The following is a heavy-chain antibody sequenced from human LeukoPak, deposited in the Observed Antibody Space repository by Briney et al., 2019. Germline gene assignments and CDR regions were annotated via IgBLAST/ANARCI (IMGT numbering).Heavy chain of an antibody. CDR1: GFTFSDYY. V-gene: IGHV3-11*04. CDR3: AGDASSSSPYYYYMDV. Sequence: GGSLRLSCAASGFTFSDYYMSWIRQAPGKGLEWVSYISSSGSTIYYADSVKGRFTISRDNAKNSLYLQMNSLRAEDTAVYYCAGDASSSSPYYYYMDVWGKGTTVTVSS. D-gene: IGHD6-6*01. J-gene: IGHJ6*03. CDR2: ISSSGSTI.